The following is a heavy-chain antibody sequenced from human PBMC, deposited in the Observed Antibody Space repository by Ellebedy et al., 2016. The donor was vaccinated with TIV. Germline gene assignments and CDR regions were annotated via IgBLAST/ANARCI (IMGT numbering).Heavy chain of an antibody. V-gene: IGHV4-59*01. J-gene: IGHJ5*01. Sequence: SETLSLTCTVSGGSISSFSWSWIRQPPGKGLEWIGDINHSGTTTYNPSLTSRVTISVARYRNQFSLKLRSLTAADTAVYYCARVIAQYEYYEILTGYYWFDPWGQGTLVTVSS. CDR3: ARVIAQYEYYEILTGYYWFDP. CDR2: INHSGTT. D-gene: IGHD3-9*01. CDR1: GGSISSFS.